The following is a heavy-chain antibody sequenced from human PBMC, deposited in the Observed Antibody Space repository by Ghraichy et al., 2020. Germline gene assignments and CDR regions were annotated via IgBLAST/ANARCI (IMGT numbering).Heavy chain of an antibody. CDR2: ISGSGDTT. D-gene: IGHD4/OR15-4a*01. V-gene: IGHV3-23*01. J-gene: IGHJ4*02. CDR1: GFTFSSYA. CDR3: ANGGEFTYWYGDFFDY. Sequence: GGSLRLSCTASGFTFSSYAMSWVRQAPGKGLEWVSAISGSGDTTYYADSVKGRFFMSRDNSKNTLYLQMNSLRAEDTAIYYCANGGEFTYWYGDFFDYWGQGALVTVSA.